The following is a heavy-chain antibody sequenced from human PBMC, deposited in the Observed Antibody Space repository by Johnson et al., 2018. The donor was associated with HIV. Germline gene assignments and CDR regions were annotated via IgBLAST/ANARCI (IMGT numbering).Heavy chain of an antibody. J-gene: IGHJ3*02. Sequence: QVLLVESGGGVVQPGRSLRLSCAASGFTFSSMHWDRQAPGKGLEWVAVISHDGSNKYYADSVKGRFTISRDTSKNTLYLQMNSLRAEDTAVYYCARDGGIGSTREDAFDIWGQGTMVIVSS. CDR2: ISHDGSNK. D-gene: IGHD2-2*01. CDR3: ARDGGIGSTREDAFDI. V-gene: IGHV3-30-3*01. CDR1: GFTFSS.